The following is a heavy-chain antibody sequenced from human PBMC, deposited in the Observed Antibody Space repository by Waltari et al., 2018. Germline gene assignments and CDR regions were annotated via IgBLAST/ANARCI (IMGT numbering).Heavy chain of an antibody. CDR1: GGSFSGYY. D-gene: IGHD6-19*01. J-gene: IGHJ4*02. CDR3: ARGQGGWYSEPYFDY. V-gene: IGHV4-34*01. Sequence: QVQLQQWGAGLLKPSETLSLTCAVYGGSFSGYYWSWIRQPPGKGLELIGEINHNGKHKYQPSLKRRGTITVDTAKNQVPLKLSPGTGADTAGDYCARGQGGWYSEPYFDYWGQGTLVTVSS. CDR2: INHNGKH.